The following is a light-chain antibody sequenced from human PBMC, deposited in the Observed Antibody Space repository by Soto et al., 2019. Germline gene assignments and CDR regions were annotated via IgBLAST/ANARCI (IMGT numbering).Light chain of an antibody. V-gene: IGLV2-8*01. Sequence: QSALTQPPSASGSPGQSLTITYTGTSSDVGAHNYVSWYQQNPGKAPKLMLYDVNKRPSGVPDRFSGSKSGNTASLTVSGLQAEDEADYYCSSYAGVNNWVFGGGTKLTVL. CDR1: SSDVGAHNY. CDR2: DVN. CDR3: SSYAGVNNWV. J-gene: IGLJ3*02.